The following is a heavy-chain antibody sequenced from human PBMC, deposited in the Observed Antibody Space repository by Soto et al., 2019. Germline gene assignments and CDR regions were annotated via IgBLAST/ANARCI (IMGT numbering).Heavy chain of an antibody. V-gene: IGHV1-69*06. Sequence: SVKVSCKASGGTFSTYTFSWVRQAPGQGLGWMGRIIPIFGTPYYAQKFQGRVTITADKSTSTVYMELSSLGSDDTAVYFCARGLECRGYCLDKPTWFGPWGQGTLVTVSS. D-gene: IGHD2-15*01. CDR1: GGTFSTYT. CDR3: ARGLECRGYCLDKPTWFGP. CDR2: IIPIFGTP. J-gene: IGHJ5*02.